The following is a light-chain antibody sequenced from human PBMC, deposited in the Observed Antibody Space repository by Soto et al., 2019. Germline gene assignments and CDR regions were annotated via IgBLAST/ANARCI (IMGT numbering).Light chain of an antibody. V-gene: IGKV1-27*01. CDR2: SAS. Sequence: DIQLTQSPSSLSASVGDRVTITCRVSPGISSYLNWYRQKPGKVPKLLIYSASNLQSGVPSRFSGSGSGTDFTLTISSLQPEDVATYYGKRTYNAFTFGPGTKVDIK. CDR1: PGISSY. J-gene: IGKJ3*01. CDR3: KRTYNAFT.